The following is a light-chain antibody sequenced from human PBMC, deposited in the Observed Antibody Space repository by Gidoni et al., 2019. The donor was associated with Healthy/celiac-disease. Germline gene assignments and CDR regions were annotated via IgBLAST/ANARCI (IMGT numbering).Light chain of an antibody. CDR1: QVISNY. CDR3: QKYNSALFT. V-gene: IGKV1-27*01. Sequence: DIQMTQSQSSLSASVGDRVTITCRASQVISNYLAWYQQKPGKVPKLLIYAASTWQSGVPSRFSGSGSGTDFTLTSSSLQPEDVATYYCQKYNSALFTFGPGTKVDIK. J-gene: IGKJ3*01. CDR2: AAS.